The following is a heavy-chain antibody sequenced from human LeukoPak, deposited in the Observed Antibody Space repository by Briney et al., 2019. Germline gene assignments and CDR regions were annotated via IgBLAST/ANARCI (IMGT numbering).Heavy chain of an antibody. CDR1: GGSISSYY. CDR2: IYYSGST. D-gene: IGHD3-3*01. J-gene: IGHJ3*02. CDR3: ARESPYDFWSGYYETDAFDI. V-gene: IGHV4-59*01. Sequence: SETLSLTCTVSGGSISSYYWSWIRQPPGKGLEWIGYIYYSGSTNYNPSPQRRVTISVDTSKNQFSLKLSSVTAADTAVYYCARESPYDFWSGYYETDAFDIWGQGTMVTVSS.